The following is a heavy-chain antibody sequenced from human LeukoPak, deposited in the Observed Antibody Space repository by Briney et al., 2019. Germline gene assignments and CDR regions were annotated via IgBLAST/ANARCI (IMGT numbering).Heavy chain of an antibody. CDR3: ARGGGTTIY. D-gene: IGHD1-1*01. J-gene: IGHJ4*02. V-gene: IGHV3-30*01. CDR1: GFTFSSYA. CDR2: ISCDGSNK. Sequence: GGSLRLSCAASGFTFSSYAMHWVRQAPGKGLEWVAVISCDGSNKYYADSVKGRFTISRDNSKNTLYLQMNSLRAEDTAVYYCARGGGTTIYWGQGTLVTVSS.